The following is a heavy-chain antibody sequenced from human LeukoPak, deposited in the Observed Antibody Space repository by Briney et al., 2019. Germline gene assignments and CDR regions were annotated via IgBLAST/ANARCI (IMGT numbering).Heavy chain of an antibody. V-gene: IGHV1-8*01. D-gene: IGHD7-27*01. CDR2: MNPNRGNT. CDR1: GYTFTSYD. J-gene: IGHJ4*02. Sequence: GSVKVSCKASGYTFTSYDINWVRQATGQGLEWMGWMNPNRGNTDYAQKFQGRVTMTRNTSISTAYMELNSLRSEDTAVYYCARADRNWASSLGYWGQGTLVTVSS. CDR3: ARADRNWASSLGY.